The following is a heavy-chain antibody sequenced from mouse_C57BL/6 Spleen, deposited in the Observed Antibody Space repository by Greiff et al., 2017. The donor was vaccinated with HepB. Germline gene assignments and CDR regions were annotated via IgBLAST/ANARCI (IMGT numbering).Heavy chain of an antibody. V-gene: IGHV7-3*01. D-gene: IGHD4-1*01. CDR3: ARYITGTNYFDY. CDR2: IRNKANGYTT. CDR1: GFTFTDYY. J-gene: IGHJ2*01. Sequence: EVQGVESGGGLVQPGGSLSLSCAASGFTFTDYYMSWVRQPPGKALEWLGFIRNKANGYTTEYSASVKGRFTISRDNSQSIIYLQMNALRAEDSATYYCARYITGTNYFDYWGQGTTLTVSS.